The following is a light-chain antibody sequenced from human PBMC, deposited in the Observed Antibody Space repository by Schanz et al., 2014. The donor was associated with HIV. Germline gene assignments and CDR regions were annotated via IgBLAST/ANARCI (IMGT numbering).Light chain of an antibody. V-gene: IGLV1-40*01. J-gene: IGLJ3*02. CDR2: DSV. CDR3: SSYAGSYTWV. CDR1: TSNIGAGYV. Sequence: QSVLTQPPSVAGAPGQRVTISCTGSTSNIGAGYVVHWYQQLPGTAPKLLIYDSVHRPSGVPDRFSGSKSGNTASLTVSGLQAEDEAEYYCSSYAGSYTWVFGGGTKLTVL.